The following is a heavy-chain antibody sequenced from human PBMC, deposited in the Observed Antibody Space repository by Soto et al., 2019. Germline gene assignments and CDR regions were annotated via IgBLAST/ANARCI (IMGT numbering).Heavy chain of an antibody. CDR3: ARRLIVGATYKNYYGMDV. D-gene: IGHD1-26*01. CDR1: GYSFTSYW. Sequence: GESLKISCKGSGYSFTSYWISWVRQMPGKGLEWMGRIDPSDSYTNYSPSFQGHVTISADKSISTAYLQWSSLKASDTAMYYCARRLIVGATYKNYYGMDVWGQGTTVTVSS. CDR2: IDPSDSYT. J-gene: IGHJ6*02. V-gene: IGHV5-10-1*01.